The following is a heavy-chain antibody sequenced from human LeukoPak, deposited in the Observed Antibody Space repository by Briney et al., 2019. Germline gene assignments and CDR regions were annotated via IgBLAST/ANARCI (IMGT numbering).Heavy chain of an antibody. CDR2: ITRSGQNT. Sequence: GGSLRLSCAASGFPFGDFAMTWVRQVPGGGLQWVPTITRSGQNTYYADSVKGRFTISRDDYKGMLYLQMNSLRAEDTAMYYCVKDDYRSIPGCVIDALVVWGQGTVVTVSS. J-gene: IGHJ3*01. CDR1: GFPFGDFA. D-gene: IGHD4-11*01. V-gene: IGHV3-23*01. CDR3: VKDDYRSIPGCVIDALVV.